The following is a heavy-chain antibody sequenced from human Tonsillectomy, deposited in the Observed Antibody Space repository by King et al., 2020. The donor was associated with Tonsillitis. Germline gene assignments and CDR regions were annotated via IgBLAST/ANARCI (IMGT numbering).Heavy chain of an antibody. Sequence: QLQESGPRLVKPSETLSLTCTVSGGSISSSNYYWGWIRQPPGKGLEWIGSIYHSGNTYYNPSLKSRVTISLDTSKNQFSLKLRSVTAADTVVYYCARVRTSGRYYNGPFDSWGQGTLVTVSS. D-gene: IGHD3-10*01. J-gene: IGHJ4*02. CDR1: GGSISSSNYY. CDR2: IYHSGNT. V-gene: IGHV4-39*07. CDR3: ARVRTSGRYYNGPFDS.